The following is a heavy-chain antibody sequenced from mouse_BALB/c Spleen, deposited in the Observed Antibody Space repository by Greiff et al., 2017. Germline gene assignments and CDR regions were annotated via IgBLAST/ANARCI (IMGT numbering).Heavy chain of an antibody. Sequence: DVKLVESGGGLVQPGGSLKLSCAASGFTFSSYGMSWVRQTPDKRLELVATINSNGGSTYYPDSVKGRFTISRDNAKNTLYLQMSSLKSEDTAMYYCARESYGYDGKYYFDYWGQGTTLTVSS. CDR2: INSNGGST. CDR1: GFTFSSYG. V-gene: IGHV5-6-3*01. D-gene: IGHD2-2*01. J-gene: IGHJ2*01. CDR3: ARESYGYDGKYYFDY.